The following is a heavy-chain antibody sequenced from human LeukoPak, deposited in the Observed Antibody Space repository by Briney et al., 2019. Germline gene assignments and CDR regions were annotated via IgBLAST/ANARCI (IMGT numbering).Heavy chain of an antibody. V-gene: IGHV3-30*03. J-gene: IGHJ4*01. CDR1: GFTFSSYG. D-gene: IGHD4-11*01. Sequence: GRSLRLSCAASGFTFSSYGMHWVRQAPGKGLEWVALISYDGSNKYYADSVKGRFTISRDNSRNTLYLQMNSLRAEDTAVYYCATAASDYRTDYWGHGTLVTVSS. CDR3: ATAASDYRTDY. CDR2: ISYDGSNK.